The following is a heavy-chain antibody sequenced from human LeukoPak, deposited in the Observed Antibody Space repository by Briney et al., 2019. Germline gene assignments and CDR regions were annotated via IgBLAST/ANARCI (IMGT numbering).Heavy chain of an antibody. CDR2: ISSSGSTI. Sequence: GGSLRLSCAASGFTFSSYEMNWVRQAPGKGLEWVSYISSSGSTIYYADSVKGRFTISRDNAKNSLYLQMNSLRAEDTAVYYCARDLQDYDILTGRIFYYYYMDVWGKGTTVTITS. V-gene: IGHV3-48*03. CDR3: ARDLQDYDILTGRIFYYYYMDV. D-gene: IGHD3-9*01. J-gene: IGHJ6*03. CDR1: GFTFSSYE.